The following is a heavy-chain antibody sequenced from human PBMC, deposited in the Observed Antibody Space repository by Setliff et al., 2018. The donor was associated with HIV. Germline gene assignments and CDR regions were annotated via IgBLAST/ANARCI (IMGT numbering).Heavy chain of an antibody. D-gene: IGHD5-18*01. V-gene: IGHV3-72*01. Sequence: GGSLRLSCAASGFTFSSYSMNWVRQAPGKGLEWVGRIANKADSHTIQYAASVQGRFTISRDDSKNSLYLQMSNLQAEDTALYYCTRAGYGHGFDIWGQGTTVTVSS. J-gene: IGHJ6*02. CDR1: GFTFSSYS. CDR3: TRAGYGHGFDI. CDR2: IANKADSHTI.